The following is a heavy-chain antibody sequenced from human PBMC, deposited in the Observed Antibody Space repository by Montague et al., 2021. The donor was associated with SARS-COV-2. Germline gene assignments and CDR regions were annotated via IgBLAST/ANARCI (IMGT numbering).Heavy chain of an antibody. CDR1: GGSISSGGYY. V-gene: IGHV4-31*03. D-gene: IGHD3-22*01. Sequence: TLSLTCTVSGGSISSGGYYWSWIRQHPGKGLEWIGYIYYSGSTYYNPSLKSRVTISVDTSKNQFSLKLSSVTAADTAVYYCARARITMIVVVNAFDVWGQGTMVTVSS. CDR3: ARARITMIVVVNAFDV. CDR2: IYYSGST. J-gene: IGHJ3*01.